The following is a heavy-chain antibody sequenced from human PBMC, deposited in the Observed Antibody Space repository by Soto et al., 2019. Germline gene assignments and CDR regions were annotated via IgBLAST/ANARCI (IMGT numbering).Heavy chain of an antibody. CDR1: EFTFSNYE. D-gene: IGHD3-22*01. J-gene: IGHJ4*02. CDR3: ARGLRNYYDRSGLHY. CDR2: ISYTGSTI. Sequence: GGSLRLSCVGSEFTFSNYEMNWVRQAPGKGLEWVSYISYTGSTIYYADSVRGRFTISRDNSKNSLYLQMNSLRTEDTAVYYCARGLRNYYDRSGLHYWGQGTLVTVSS. V-gene: IGHV3-48*03.